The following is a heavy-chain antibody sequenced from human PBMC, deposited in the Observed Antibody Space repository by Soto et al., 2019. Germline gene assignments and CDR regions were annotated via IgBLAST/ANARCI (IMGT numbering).Heavy chain of an antibody. J-gene: IGHJ5*02. Sequence: SETLSLTCAVSGGSINIHYWTWLRQPPGKGLEWIGYIHYSGVSNHNPSLKSRVSVSMDTSKNQFSLKLSSVTAADTAVYYCARLYCTRGTCYPGWFDPWGQGTLVTVSS. V-gene: IGHV4-59*08. CDR1: GGSINIHY. CDR2: IHYSGVS. D-gene: IGHD2-15*01. CDR3: ARLYCTRGTCYPGWFDP.